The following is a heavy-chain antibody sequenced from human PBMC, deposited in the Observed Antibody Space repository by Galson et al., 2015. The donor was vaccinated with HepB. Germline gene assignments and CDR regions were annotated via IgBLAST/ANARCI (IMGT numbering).Heavy chain of an antibody. D-gene: IGHD3-22*01. CDR3: TTRRGDSSGYYYLSIDY. V-gene: IGHV3-15*07. J-gene: IGHJ4*02. Sequence: SLRLSCAASGFTFSNARMNWVRQAPGKGLEWVGRIKSKTDGGTTDYAAPVKGRFTISRDDSKNTLYLQMNSLKTEDTAVYYCTTRRGDSSGYYYLSIDYWGQGTLVTVSS. CDR2: IKSKTDGGTT. CDR1: GFTFSNAR.